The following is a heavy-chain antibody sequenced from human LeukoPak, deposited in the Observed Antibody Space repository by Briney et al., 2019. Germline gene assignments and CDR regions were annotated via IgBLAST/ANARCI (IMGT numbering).Heavy chain of an antibody. J-gene: IGHJ3*02. CDR2: IYSSGST. CDR1: GFTVSSNY. Sequence: GGSLRLSCAASGFTVSSNYMSWVRQAPGKGLEWVSVIYSSGSTYYADSVKGRFTISRDNSKNTLYLQMNSLRAEDTAVYYCAKDRWRYCSSTSCLDAFDIWGRGTMVTVSS. V-gene: IGHV3-53*01. CDR3: AKDRWRYCSSTSCLDAFDI. D-gene: IGHD2-2*01.